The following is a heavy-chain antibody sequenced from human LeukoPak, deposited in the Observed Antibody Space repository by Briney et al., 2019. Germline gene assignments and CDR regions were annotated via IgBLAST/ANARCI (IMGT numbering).Heavy chain of an antibody. CDR3: ARGLYYYDSSGYYGDTFDI. V-gene: IGHV3-13*04. Sequence: GGSLRLPCAASGFTFSSYDMHWVRHPTGKGLEWVSGIGTTGDTYYPGSVKGRFTISRENAKNALYLQMNSLRAGDTAVYYCARGLYYYDSSGYYGDTFDIWGQGAMVIVSS. J-gene: IGHJ3*02. D-gene: IGHD3-22*01. CDR2: IGTTGDT. CDR1: GFTFSSYD.